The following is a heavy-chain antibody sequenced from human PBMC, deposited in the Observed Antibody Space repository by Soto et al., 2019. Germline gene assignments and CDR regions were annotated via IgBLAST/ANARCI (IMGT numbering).Heavy chain of an antibody. CDR2: IYWDDDE. CDR3: AHILTGSPSDY. D-gene: IGHD3-9*01. Sequence: QITLKESGPTLVKPTQTLTLTCTFSGFSLSTSGVGVGWIRQPPGKALEWLAIIYWDDDERYSSSLRSRLTLTKDTSKNKVVLTMTNMDPVDTATYYCAHILTGSPSDYWGQGTLVTVSS. J-gene: IGHJ4*02. V-gene: IGHV2-5*02. CDR1: GFSLSTSGVG.